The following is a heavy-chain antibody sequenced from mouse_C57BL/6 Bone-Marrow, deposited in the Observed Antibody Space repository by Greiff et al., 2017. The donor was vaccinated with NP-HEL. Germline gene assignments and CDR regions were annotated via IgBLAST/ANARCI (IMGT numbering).Heavy chain of an antibody. V-gene: IGHV2-5*01. D-gene: IGHD1-1*02. CDR2: IWRGGST. J-gene: IGHJ1*03. CDR3: AKNWDYGHWYFDV. CDR1: GFSLTSYG. Sequence: VKLVESGPGLVQPSQSLSITCTVSGFSLTSYGVYWVRQSPGKGPEWLGVIWRGGSTDFNAAFMSRLSIPKDNSKSQVFFKMDRMQADDTAKYYCAKNWDYGHWYFDVWGTRTTVTVYS.